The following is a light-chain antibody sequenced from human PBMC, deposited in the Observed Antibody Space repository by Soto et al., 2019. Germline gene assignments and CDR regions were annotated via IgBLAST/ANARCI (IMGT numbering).Light chain of an antibody. J-gene: IGKJ1*01. CDR3: QQYDTSPTT. V-gene: IGKV1-5*01. CDR1: QSIGDS. CDR2: DVS. Sequence: DIQMTQSPSTLSASVGDRVTITCRASQSIGDSLAWYQQKPGKAPYLLISDVSSLERGVPSRFSGSGSGTDFTLPISRLEPEDFAVYYCQQYDTSPTTFGQGTKVEVK.